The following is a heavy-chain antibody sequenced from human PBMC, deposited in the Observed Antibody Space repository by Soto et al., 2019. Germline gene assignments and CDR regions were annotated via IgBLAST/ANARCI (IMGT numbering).Heavy chain of an antibody. D-gene: IGHD6-13*01. CDR2: IYSGGST. CDR3: ARNIAAAGRKGYYYYYYYMDV. J-gene: IGHJ6*03. Sequence: GSLRLSCAASGFTVSSNYMSWVRQAPGKGLEWVSVIYSGGSTYYADSVKGRFTISRDNSKNTLYLQMNSLRAEDTAVYYCARNIAAAGRKGYYYYYYYMDVWGKGTTVTVSS. V-gene: IGHV3-66*01. CDR1: GFTVSSNY.